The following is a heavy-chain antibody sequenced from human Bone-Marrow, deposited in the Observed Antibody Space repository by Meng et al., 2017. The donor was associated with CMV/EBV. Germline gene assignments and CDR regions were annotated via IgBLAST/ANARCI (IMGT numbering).Heavy chain of an antibody. J-gene: IGHJ4*02. CDR1: GFTLSSYG. V-gene: IGHV3-30*02. Sequence: VALVGAGGGLVQPGGSLLLSCAASGFTLSSYGMNWVRQAPGKGLEWLAFIRYDGSNKYYADSVKGRFTISRDNSKNTLYLQMNSLRAEDTAVYYCAKERGFQYYFDYWGQGTLVTVSS. CDR2: IRYDGSNK. D-gene: IGHD5-12*01. CDR3: AKERGFQYYFDY.